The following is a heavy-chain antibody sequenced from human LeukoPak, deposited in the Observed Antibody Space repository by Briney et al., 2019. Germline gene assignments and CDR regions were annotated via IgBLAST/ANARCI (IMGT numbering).Heavy chain of an antibody. V-gene: IGHV4-31*03. CDR3: ARVYRDTWLVSWYYFDY. CDR1: GGSISSGGYY. D-gene: IGHD3-22*01. Sequence: SQTLSLTCTVSGGSISSGGYYWSWIRQHPGQGLEWIGYIYYSGSTYYNPSLKSRVTISVDTSKNQFSLKLSSVTAADTAVYYCARVYRDTWLVSWYYFDYWGQGTLVTVSS. CDR2: IYYSGST. J-gene: IGHJ4*02.